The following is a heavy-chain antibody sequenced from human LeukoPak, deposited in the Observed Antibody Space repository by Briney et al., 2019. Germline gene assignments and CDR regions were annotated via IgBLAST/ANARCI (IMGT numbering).Heavy chain of an antibody. V-gene: IGHV4-34*01. CDR2: INHSGST. Sequence: SETLSLTCAVYGVSFSGYYWSWIRQPPGKGLEWIGEINHSGSTNQNPSLKSRVTISVDTSKNQFSLKLSSVTAADTAVYYCARHSGGTYYVSLDPWGQGTLVTVSS. D-gene: IGHD1-26*01. J-gene: IGHJ5*02. CDR3: ARHSGGTYYVSLDP. CDR1: GVSFSGYY.